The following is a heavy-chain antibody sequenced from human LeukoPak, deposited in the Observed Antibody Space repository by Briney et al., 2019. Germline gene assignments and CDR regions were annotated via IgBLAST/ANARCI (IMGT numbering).Heavy chain of an antibody. CDR2: IYYSGST. J-gene: IGHJ4*02. CDR3: ARTRRETLDY. Sequence: SETLSLTCTVSGGSISSYYWSWIRQPPGKGLEWIGSIYYSGSTYYNPSLKSRVTISVDTSKNQFSLKLSSVTAADTAVYYCARTRRETLDYWGQGTLVTVSS. CDR1: GGSISSYY. V-gene: IGHV4-59*05.